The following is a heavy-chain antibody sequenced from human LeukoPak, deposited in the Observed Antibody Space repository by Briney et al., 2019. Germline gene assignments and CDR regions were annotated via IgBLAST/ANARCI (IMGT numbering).Heavy chain of an antibody. CDR3: IRRSITGTTLSAFDI. J-gene: IGHJ3*02. V-gene: IGHV3-73*01. Sequence: GGSLRLSCVASGFTFSGSAMHWVRQASGKGLECVGRIRSKANSYATAYAASVKGRFTISRDDSKNTAYLQMNSLKTEDTAVYYCIRRSITGTTLSAFDIWGQGTMVTVSS. D-gene: IGHD1-7*01. CDR1: GFTFSGSA. CDR2: IRSKANSYAT.